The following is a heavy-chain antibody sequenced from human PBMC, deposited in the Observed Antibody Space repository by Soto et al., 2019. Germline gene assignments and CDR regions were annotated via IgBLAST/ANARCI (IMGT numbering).Heavy chain of an antibody. Sequence: SETLSLTCAVYGGSFSCYYWSWIRQPPGKGLGWIGEINHSGSTNYNPSLKSRVTISVDTSKNQFSLKLSSVTAADTAVYYCARWYCSGGSCYSGTGYGYYYMDVWGKGTTVTAP. J-gene: IGHJ6*03. CDR1: GGSFSCYY. V-gene: IGHV4-34*01. CDR2: INHSGST. CDR3: ARWYCSGGSCYSGTGYGYYYMDV. D-gene: IGHD2-15*01.